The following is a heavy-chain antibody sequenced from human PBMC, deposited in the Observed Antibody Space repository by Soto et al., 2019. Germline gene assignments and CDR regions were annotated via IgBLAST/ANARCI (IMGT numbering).Heavy chain of an antibody. CDR2: ISRDGGTK. CDR1: GFTVSTYG. D-gene: IGHD2-8*02. CDR3: TGEVASGY. Sequence: QVQLVESGGGVVQPGRSLRLSCAVSGFTVSTYGMYWVRQAPGKGLEWVAVISRDGGTKYDADSVKGRFTISRDNSRNTLFLEMNSLRGDDMAVYYCTGEVASGYWGQGTLVTVSS. V-gene: IGHV3-30*03. J-gene: IGHJ4*02.